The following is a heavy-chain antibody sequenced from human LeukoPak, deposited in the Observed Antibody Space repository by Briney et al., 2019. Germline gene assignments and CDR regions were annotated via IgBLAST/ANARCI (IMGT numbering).Heavy chain of an antibody. CDR2: IHHSGSV. Sequence: SQTLSLTCTVSGGSISSGSYYWSWIRQPPGKGPEWIGSIHHSGSVYYNPSLKSRVTISVDPSKNRFSLKVTSVTAADTALYYCARVVASTSIDSWGQGTLVTVSS. CDR3: ARVVASTSIDS. V-gene: IGHV4-39*07. J-gene: IGHJ4*02. D-gene: IGHD2-15*01. CDR1: GGSISSGSYY.